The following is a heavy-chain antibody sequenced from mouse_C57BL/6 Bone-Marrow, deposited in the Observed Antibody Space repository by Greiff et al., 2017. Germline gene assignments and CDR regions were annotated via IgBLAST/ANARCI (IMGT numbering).Heavy chain of an antibody. D-gene: IGHD2-4*01. CDR3: AREEALYDYDWFAY. V-gene: IGHV1-54*01. CDR1: GYAFTNYL. J-gene: IGHJ3*01. CDR2: INPGSGGT. Sequence: QVQLQQSGAELVRPGTSVKVSCKASGYAFTNYLIEWVKQRPGQGLEWIGVINPGSGGTNYNEKFKGKATLTADKSSSTAYMQLSSLTSEDSAVYFCAREEALYDYDWFAYWGQGTLVTVSA.